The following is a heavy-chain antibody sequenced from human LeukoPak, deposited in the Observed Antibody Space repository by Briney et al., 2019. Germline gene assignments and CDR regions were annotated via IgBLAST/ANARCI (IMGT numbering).Heavy chain of an antibody. Sequence: SETLSLTCTVSGGSISSSSYYWGWFRQPPGKGLEWIGSIYYSGSTYYNPSLKSRVTISVDTSKNQFSLKLSSVTAADTAVYYCARRAREGYYFDYWGQGTLVTVSS. D-gene: IGHD6-13*01. V-gene: IGHV4-39*01. CDR2: IYYSGST. CDR1: GGSISSSSYY. J-gene: IGHJ4*02. CDR3: ARRAREGYYFDY.